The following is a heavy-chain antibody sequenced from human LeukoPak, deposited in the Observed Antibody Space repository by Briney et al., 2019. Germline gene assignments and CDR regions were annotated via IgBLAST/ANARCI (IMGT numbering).Heavy chain of an antibody. J-gene: IGHJ1*01. CDR1: GFTFSSYS. Sequence: GGSLRLSCSASGFTFSSYSMNWVRQAPGKGLEGASSISSSSSYIYYAGSVKGRLTISRDNAKNSLYLQMNSLKAEDTAVYYCAREEWGATRYFQHGGQGTLVTVSS. V-gene: IGHV3-21*01. CDR3: AREEWGATRYFQH. CDR2: ISSSSSYI. D-gene: IGHD1-26*01.